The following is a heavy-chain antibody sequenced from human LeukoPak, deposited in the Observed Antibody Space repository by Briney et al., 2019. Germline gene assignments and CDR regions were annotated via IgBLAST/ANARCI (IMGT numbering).Heavy chain of an antibody. CDR2: ISYNGSST. CDR3: ARGDDLLLFDY. V-gene: IGHV3-64*01. D-gene: IGHD3-9*01. Sequence: PGGSLRLSCAASGFIFSRYTMHWARQAPGKGLEYVSAISYNGSSTYYGNFVKGRFTISRDNSKNTLYLQMGSLRVEDMAVYYCARGDDLLLFDYWGQGTLVTVSS. J-gene: IGHJ4*02. CDR1: GFIFSRYT.